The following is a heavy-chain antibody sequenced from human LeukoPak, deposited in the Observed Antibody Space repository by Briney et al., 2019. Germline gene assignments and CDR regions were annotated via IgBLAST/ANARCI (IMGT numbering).Heavy chain of an antibody. Sequence: SETLSLTCAVYGGSFSGYYWSWIRQPPGKGLEWIGEINHSGSTNYNPSLKSRVTISVDTSKNQFSLKLSSVTAADTAVYYCARGDYVWGGYRPPRYFDYWGQGTLVTVSS. CDR1: GGSFSGYY. V-gene: IGHV4-34*01. CDR2: INHSGST. J-gene: IGHJ4*02. CDR3: ARGDYVWGGYRPPRYFDY. D-gene: IGHD3-16*02.